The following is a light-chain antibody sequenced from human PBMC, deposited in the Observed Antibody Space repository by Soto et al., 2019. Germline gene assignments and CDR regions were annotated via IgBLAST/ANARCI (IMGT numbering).Light chain of an antibody. CDR2: KVS. V-gene: IGKV2-30*01. J-gene: IGKJ2*01. Sequence: VVMTQSPMSLPVTLGQPASISCTSSQSLVYRDGNTYLNWFHQRPGQPPRSLIYKVSNRDSGVPDRFSGSGSASDFTLKISRVAAEDVGLYYCMQGSHWPYTFGQGTKLEIK. CDR1: QSLVYRDGNTY. CDR3: MQGSHWPYT.